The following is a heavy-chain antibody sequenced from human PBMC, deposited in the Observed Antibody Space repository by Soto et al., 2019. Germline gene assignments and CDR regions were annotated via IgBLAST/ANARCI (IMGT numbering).Heavy chain of an antibody. J-gene: IGHJ1*01. CDR1: GGSISSGCYY. D-gene: IGHD2-15*01. V-gene: IGHV4-31*03. CDR2: IYYSGST. CDR3: ARGLCSGGSCYGEYFQH. Sequence: SETLSLTCPVSGGSISSGCYYWSWIRQHPGKGLEWIGYIYYSGSTYYNPSLKSRVTISVDTSKNQFSLKLSSVTAADTAVYYCARGLCSGGSCYGEYFQHWGQGTLVTVSS.